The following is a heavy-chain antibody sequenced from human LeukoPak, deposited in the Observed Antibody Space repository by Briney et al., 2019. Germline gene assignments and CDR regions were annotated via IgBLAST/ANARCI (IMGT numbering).Heavy chain of an antibody. D-gene: IGHD4-17*01. CDR1: GFIFSSYE. CDR2: ISYSGNSI. CDR3: AGDKIENGDLDYLEY. V-gene: IGHV3-48*03. J-gene: IGHJ4*02. Sequence: GGSLRLSCAASGFIFSSYEMNWVRQAPGKGLEWVAYISYSGNSIYYADSMKGRFTISRDNTKNLLYLHMSSLRAEDTAVYYCAGDKIENGDLDYLEYWGQGTLVTVSA.